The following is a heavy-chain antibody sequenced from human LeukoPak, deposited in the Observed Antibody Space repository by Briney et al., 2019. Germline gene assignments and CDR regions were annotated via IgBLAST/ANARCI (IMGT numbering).Heavy chain of an antibody. J-gene: IGHJ4*02. V-gene: IGHV3-9*01. CDR3: AKAHDYGDYAGFDY. CDR1: GFTFSSYA. Sequence: GGSLRLPCAASGFTFSSYAMSWVRQAPGKGLERVSGISWNSGNIAYADSVKGRFTISRDSAKTSLYLQINNLRAEDTALYYCAKAHDYGDYAGFDYWGQGTLVSVSS. CDR2: ISWNSGNI. D-gene: IGHD4-17*01.